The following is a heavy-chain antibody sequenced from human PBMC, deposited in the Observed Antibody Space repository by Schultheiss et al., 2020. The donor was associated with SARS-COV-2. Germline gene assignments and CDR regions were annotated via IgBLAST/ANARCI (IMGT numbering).Heavy chain of an antibody. CDR3: ATGTTAAWDYYYGMDV. D-gene: IGHD6-13*01. CDR1: GFTFDDYA. V-gene: IGHV3-9*01. J-gene: IGHJ6*02. Sequence: GGSLRLSCAASGFTFDDYAMHWVRQALGKGLEWVSGISWNSGSIGYSDSVKGRFTISRDNAKNSLYLQMNSLRAEDTAVYYCATGTTAAWDYYYGMDVWGQGTTVTVSS. CDR2: ISWNSGSI.